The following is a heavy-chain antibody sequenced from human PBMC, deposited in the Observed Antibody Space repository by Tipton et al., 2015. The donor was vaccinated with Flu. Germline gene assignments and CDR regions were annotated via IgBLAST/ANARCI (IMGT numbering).Heavy chain of an antibody. CDR2: IYYSGST. CDR1: GGSISSSSYY. Sequence: LRLSCTVSGGSISSSSYYWGWIRQPPGKGLEWIGSIYYSGSTYYNPSLKSRVTISVDTSKNQFSLKLSSVTAADTAVYYCARDPIGGVTDKDAFDSWGQGTMVTVSS. V-gene: IGHV4-39*07. CDR3: ARDPIGGVTDKDAFDS. D-gene: IGHD2-21*02. J-gene: IGHJ3*02.